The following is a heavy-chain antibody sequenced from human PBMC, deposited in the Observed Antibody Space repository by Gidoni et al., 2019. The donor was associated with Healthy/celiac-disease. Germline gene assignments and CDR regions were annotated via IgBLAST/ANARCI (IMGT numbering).Heavy chain of an antibody. D-gene: IGHD3-3*01. V-gene: IGHV4-59*12. Sequence: QVQLQESGPGLVKPSETLSLTCTVSGGSISSYYWSWIRQPPGKGLEWIGYIYYSGSTNYNPSLKSRVTISVDTSKNQFSLKLSSVTAADTAVYYCARDGRDDPDAFDIWGQGTMVTVSS. CDR1: GGSISSYY. CDR2: IYYSGST. CDR3: ARDGRDDPDAFDI. J-gene: IGHJ3*02.